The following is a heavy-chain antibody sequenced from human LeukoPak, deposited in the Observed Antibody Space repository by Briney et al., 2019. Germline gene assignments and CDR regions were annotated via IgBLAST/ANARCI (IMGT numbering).Heavy chain of an antibody. V-gene: IGHV4-61*01. CDR2: IYYSGST. J-gene: IGHJ3*02. Sequence: TSETLSLTCTVSGGSISGSSYYWSWIRQPPGKGLEWIGYIYYSGSTNYNPSLKSRVTISVDTSKDQFSLKLSSVTAADTAVYYCARLTPRGSGYPRGFAFDIWGQGTMVTVSS. D-gene: IGHD3-22*01. CDR3: ARLTPRGSGYPRGFAFDI. CDR1: GGSISGSSYY.